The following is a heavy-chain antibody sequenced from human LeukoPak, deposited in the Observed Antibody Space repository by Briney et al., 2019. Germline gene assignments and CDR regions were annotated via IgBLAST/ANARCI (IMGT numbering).Heavy chain of an antibody. CDR3: ARSSDGSWDY. CDR1: GGSFSGYY. Sequence: ETLSLTCAVYGGSFSGYYWGWIRQPPGKGLEWVSIIYSGSTTYYADSVKGRFTISRDTSENTLYLQMNSLRAEDTAVYYCARSSDGSWDYWGQGALVTVSS. D-gene: IGHD2-15*01. J-gene: IGHJ4*02. V-gene: IGHV3-53*01. CDR2: IYSGSTT.